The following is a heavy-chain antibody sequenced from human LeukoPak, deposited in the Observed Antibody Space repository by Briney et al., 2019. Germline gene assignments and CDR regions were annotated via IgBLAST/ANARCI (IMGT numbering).Heavy chain of an antibody. D-gene: IGHD4-23*01. CDR1: GFPFTNYW. CDR3: ATDRKVGTRDPRFDY. CDR2: INQDGRET. Sequence: GGSLRLSCAASGFPFTNYWMIWVRQAPGKRPEWVGNINQDGRETNYVDSVKGRFSISRDNAKTSLYLQMTSLRGEDTAVYYCATDRKVGTRDPRFDYWGQGALVTLSS. J-gene: IGHJ4*02. V-gene: IGHV3-7*01.